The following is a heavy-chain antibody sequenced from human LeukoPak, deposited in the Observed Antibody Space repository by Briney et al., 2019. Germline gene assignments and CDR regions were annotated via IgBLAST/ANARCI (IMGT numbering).Heavy chain of an antibody. CDR3: AKSYTSAGTLY. J-gene: IGHJ4*02. Sequence: GGSLRLSCAASGFTFSTYGMNWVRQAPGKGLEWVSGISGGGSYTYYADSVKGRFTISRDNSKNTLYLRINSLRVEDTAVYYCAKSYTSAGTLYWGQGTLVTVSS. D-gene: IGHD6-13*01. CDR2: ISGGGSYT. CDR1: GFTFSTYG. V-gene: IGHV3-23*01.